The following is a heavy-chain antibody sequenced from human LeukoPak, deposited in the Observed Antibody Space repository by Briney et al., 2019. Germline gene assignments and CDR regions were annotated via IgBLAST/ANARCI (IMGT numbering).Heavy chain of an antibody. D-gene: IGHD3-22*01. CDR1: GDSISSSAYY. CDR2: FDYSGST. Sequence: SETLSLTCSVSGDSISSSAYYWGWIRQTPGKGLEWIGSFDYSGSTFYNPSLKSRVTISVDTSKNQFSLKLSSVSAADTAVYYCTSSHYDSSGSAGYWGQGTLVTVSS. CDR3: TSSHYDSSGSAGY. V-gene: IGHV4-39*01. J-gene: IGHJ4*02.